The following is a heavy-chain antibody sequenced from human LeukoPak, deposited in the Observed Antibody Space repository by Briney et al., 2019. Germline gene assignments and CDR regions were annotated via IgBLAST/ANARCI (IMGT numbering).Heavy chain of an antibody. J-gene: IGHJ4*02. CDR3: ARSSWYIDY. D-gene: IGHD6-13*01. CDR1: GGTFSSYA. V-gene: IGHV1-69*05. Sequence: GASVKVSCKASGGTFSSYAISWVRQAPGQGLEWMGGIIPIFGTANYAQKLQGRVTMTTDTSTSTAYMELRSLRSDDTAVYYCARSSWYIDYWGQGTLVTVSS. CDR2: IIPIFGTA.